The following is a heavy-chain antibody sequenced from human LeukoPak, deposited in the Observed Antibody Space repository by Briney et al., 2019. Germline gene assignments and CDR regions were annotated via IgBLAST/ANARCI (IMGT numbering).Heavy chain of an antibody. CDR1: GYTFTGYY. CDR2: INPNSGGT. Sequence: ASVKVSCKASGYTFTGYYMHWVRQAPGQGLEWMGRINPNSGGTNYAQKFQGRVTMTRDTSISTAYMELSRLRSDDTAVYHCARRRNYCSSTSCPYYYYGMDVWGQGTTVTVSS. J-gene: IGHJ6*02. D-gene: IGHD2-2*01. CDR3: ARRRNYCSSTSCPYYYYGMDV. V-gene: IGHV1-2*06.